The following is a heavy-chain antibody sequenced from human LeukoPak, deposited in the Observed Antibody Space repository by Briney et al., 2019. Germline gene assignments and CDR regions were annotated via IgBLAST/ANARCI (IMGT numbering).Heavy chain of an antibody. Sequence: ASVKVSCKASGYTFTSYTMNWVRQAPGQGLEWMGWISAYNGNTNYAQKLQGRVTMTTDTSTSTAYMELRSLRSDDTAVYYCARVYCSSTSCYKDYWGQGTLVTVSS. J-gene: IGHJ4*02. V-gene: IGHV1-18*01. CDR3: ARVYCSSTSCYKDY. D-gene: IGHD2-2*02. CDR1: GYTFTSYT. CDR2: ISAYNGNT.